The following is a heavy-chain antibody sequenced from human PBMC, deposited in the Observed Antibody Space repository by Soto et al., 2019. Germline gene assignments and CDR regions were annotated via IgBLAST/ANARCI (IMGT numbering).Heavy chain of an antibody. CDR2: VYYSGST. V-gene: IGHV4-59*08. CDR3: ARHVSGDYSNCFDP. CDR1: GGSISSYY. J-gene: IGHJ5*02. Sequence: SETLPLTCTVFGGSISSYYWSWIRQPPGKGLEWIGYVYYSGSTKYNPSLKSRVTISVDTSKNQFSLKLSSVTAADTAVYYCARHVSGDYSNCFDPWGQGTLVPVSS. D-gene: IGHD3-3*01.